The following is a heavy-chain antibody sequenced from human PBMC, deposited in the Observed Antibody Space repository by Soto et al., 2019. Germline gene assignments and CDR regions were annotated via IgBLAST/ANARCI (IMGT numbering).Heavy chain of an antibody. Sequence: PSQTLSLTCAISGDSVSSNGAAWNWIRQSPSRGLEWLGRTYYRSRWYSDYAPSVKSRITVNPDTSQNQFSLQLNSVTPEDTALYFCARGPPGFHSAFDFRGQGTLVTVSS. J-gene: IGHJ5*01. CDR1: GDSVSSNGAA. V-gene: IGHV6-1*01. D-gene: IGHD4-4*01. CDR3: ARGPPGFHSAFDF. CDR2: TYYRSRWYS.